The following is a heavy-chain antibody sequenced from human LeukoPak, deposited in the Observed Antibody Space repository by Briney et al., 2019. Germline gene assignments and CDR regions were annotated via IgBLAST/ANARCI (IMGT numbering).Heavy chain of an antibody. J-gene: IGHJ3*02. Sequence: GGSLRLSCAASGFTFSSYAMSWVRLAPGKGLGWVSSISAAGSNIKYADSVQGRFTISRDRSKNTLYLHMNSLRAEDTALYFCAKDRGNWGYAFDIWGQGTMVTVSS. CDR1: GFTFSSYA. CDR3: AKDRGNWGYAFDI. D-gene: IGHD7-27*01. CDR2: ISAAGSNI. V-gene: IGHV3-23*01.